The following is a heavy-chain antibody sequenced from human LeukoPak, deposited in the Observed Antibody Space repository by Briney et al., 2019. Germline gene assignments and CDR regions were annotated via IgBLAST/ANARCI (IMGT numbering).Heavy chain of an antibody. D-gene: IGHD2-8*02. V-gene: IGHV3-74*03. CDR1: GFTFSGYW. J-gene: IGHJ5*02. Sequence: GGSLRLSCAASGFTFSGYWMHWVRQAPGKGLVWVSRINTDRSTTAYADSVKGRFTISRDNAKNTLYLEMNSLRAEDTAIYYCSRGKSAGLVNWFDPWGQGTLVTVSS. CDR2: INTDRSTT. CDR3: SRGKSAGLVNWFDP.